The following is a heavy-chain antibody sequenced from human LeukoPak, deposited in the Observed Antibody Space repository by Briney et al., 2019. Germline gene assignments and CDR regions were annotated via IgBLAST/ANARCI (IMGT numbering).Heavy chain of an antibody. CDR3: ARESESSGWYDY. Sequence: GGSLRLSCAAPGFMFHDYAIHWVRQAPGKGLEWVSLISGDGGSTFYADSVKGRFTISRDNSKNSLYLQMNSLTNDDTALYYCARESESSGWYDYWGQGTLVTVSS. D-gene: IGHD6-19*01. V-gene: IGHV3-43*02. CDR1: GFMFHDYA. J-gene: IGHJ4*02. CDR2: ISGDGGST.